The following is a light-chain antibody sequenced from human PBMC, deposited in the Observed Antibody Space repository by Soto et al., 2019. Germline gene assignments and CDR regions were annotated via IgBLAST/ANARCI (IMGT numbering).Light chain of an antibody. V-gene: IGKV1-39*01. Sequence: DSVTITCRASQNIQNYLSWYLHKPGRAPELLIYSASRLQTGVPSRFSGSGSGTYVILSISNLRPEDFATYCCQQTYSTPGTFGQGTKVEVK. CDR2: SAS. J-gene: IGKJ1*01. CDR1: QNIQNY. CDR3: QQTYSTPGT.